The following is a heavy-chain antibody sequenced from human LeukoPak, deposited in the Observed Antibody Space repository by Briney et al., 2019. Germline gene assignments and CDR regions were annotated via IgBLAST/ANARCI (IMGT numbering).Heavy chain of an antibody. Sequence: PSETLSLTCAVSGGSISSNSYYWGWMRQPPGKGLEWIGRIYYSGCTYYNPSLKRRVTISVDTSKNQFSLKMSSVTAADTAVYYCARRRYYYNSRSYGAPYYFDYWGQGTLVTVSS. CDR1: GGSISSNSYY. CDR3: ARRRYYYNSRSYGAPYYFDY. V-gene: IGHV4-39*01. CDR2: IYYSGCT. D-gene: IGHD3-10*01. J-gene: IGHJ4*02.